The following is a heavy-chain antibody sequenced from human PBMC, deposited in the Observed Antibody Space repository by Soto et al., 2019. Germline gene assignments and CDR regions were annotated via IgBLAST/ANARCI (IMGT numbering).Heavy chain of an antibody. Sequence: SETQSLTCPVSGGSISSSSYYWGWIRQPPGKGLEWIGSIYYSGSTYYNPSLKSRVTISVDTSKNQFSLKLSSVTAADTAVYYCARHRDYGSGSSGWFDPWGQGTLVTVSS. V-gene: IGHV4-39*01. CDR3: ARHRDYGSGSSGWFDP. CDR2: IYYSGST. CDR1: GGSISSSSYY. D-gene: IGHD3-10*01. J-gene: IGHJ5*02.